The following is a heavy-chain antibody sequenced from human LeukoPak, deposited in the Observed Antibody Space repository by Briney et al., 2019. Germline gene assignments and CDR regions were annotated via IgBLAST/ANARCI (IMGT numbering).Heavy chain of an antibody. CDR1: GGSFSAYY. V-gene: IGHV4-34*10. Sequence: SETLSLTCAVYGGSFSAYYWSWIRQPPGKGLEWIGEVNHSGSTNFNPSLKSRVTMSVDTSKNQFSLKLSSVTAADTAVYYCARDGAVAPDSYYYYYYMDVWGKGTTVTISS. D-gene: IGHD6-19*01. CDR2: VNHSGST. CDR3: ARDGAVAPDSYYYYYYMDV. J-gene: IGHJ6*03.